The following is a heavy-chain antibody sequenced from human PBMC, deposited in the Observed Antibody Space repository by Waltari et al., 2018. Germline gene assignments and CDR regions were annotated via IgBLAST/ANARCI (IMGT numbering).Heavy chain of an antibody. J-gene: IGHJ3*02. V-gene: IGHV4-59*01. CDR3: ARDRCGGDCYADDAFDI. CDR1: GGSISSYY. Sequence: QVQLQESGPGLVKPSETLSLTCTVSGGSISSYYWSWIRQPPGKGLEWIGYIYYSGSTNYNPSLKSRVTISVDTSKNQFSLKLSAVTAADTAVYYCARDRCGGDCYADDAFDIWGQGTMVTVSS. CDR2: IYYSGST. D-gene: IGHD2-21*01.